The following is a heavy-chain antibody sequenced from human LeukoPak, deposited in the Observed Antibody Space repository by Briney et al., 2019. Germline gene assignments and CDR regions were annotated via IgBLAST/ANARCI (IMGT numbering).Heavy chain of an antibody. CDR3: ARHSSSWHNFDY. CDR1: GGSISSYY. D-gene: IGHD6-13*01. Sequence: PSETLSLTCTVSGGSISSYYWSWIRQPPGEGLEWIGYIYYSGSTNYNPPLKSRVTISVDTSKNQFSLKLSSVTAADTAVYYCARHSSSWHNFDYWGQGTLVTVSS. CDR2: IYYSGST. J-gene: IGHJ4*02. V-gene: IGHV4-59*08.